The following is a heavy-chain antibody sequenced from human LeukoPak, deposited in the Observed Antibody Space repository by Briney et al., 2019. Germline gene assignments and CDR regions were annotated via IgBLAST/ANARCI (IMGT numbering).Heavy chain of an antibody. Sequence: GGSLRLSCAASGFTFSSCGFHWVRQAPGKGLEWVAVIWYDGTHKCYADSVKGRLTISRDNSKNTVYLQMNSLRAEDTAVYYCVKDRGDGYRGFDYWGQGTLVTVSS. CDR3: VKDRGDGYRGFDY. J-gene: IGHJ4*02. V-gene: IGHV3-33*06. CDR2: IWYDGTHK. D-gene: IGHD5-24*01. CDR1: GFTFSSCG.